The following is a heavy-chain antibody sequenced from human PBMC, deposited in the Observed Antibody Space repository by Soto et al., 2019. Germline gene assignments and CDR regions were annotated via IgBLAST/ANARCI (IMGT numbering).Heavy chain of an antibody. CDR1: GGTFSRSG. Sequence: QVQLVQSGTEVKKPGASVKVSCKASGGTFSRSGFHWVRQAPGQGLEWMGMIVPSVDTTNYAQKFQARVTISADQFTSTVYMEVRSLISEDTAVYYCARCPQPPDTADPYAVDVWGQGTRVIVSS. CDR2: IVPSVDTT. D-gene: IGHD5-18*01. CDR3: ARCPQPPDTADPYAVDV. V-gene: IGHV1-69*18. J-gene: IGHJ6*02.